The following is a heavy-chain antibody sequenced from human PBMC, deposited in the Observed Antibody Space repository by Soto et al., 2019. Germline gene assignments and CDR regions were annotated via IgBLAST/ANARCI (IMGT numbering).Heavy chain of an antibody. CDR2: ISGSDGRT. D-gene: IGHD6-19*01. CDR1: GFTFSNYA. CDR3: ARETYSSGFFDS. J-gene: IGHJ4*02. V-gene: IGHV3-23*01. Sequence: EVQLLESGGGLVQPGGSLRLSCAASGFTFSNYAMSWVRQAPGKGLEWVSAISGSDGRTYYADSVKGRFTISRDNFKNTLYLQMNSLRAEDTARYYCARETYSSGFFDSLGQGTLVTVSS.